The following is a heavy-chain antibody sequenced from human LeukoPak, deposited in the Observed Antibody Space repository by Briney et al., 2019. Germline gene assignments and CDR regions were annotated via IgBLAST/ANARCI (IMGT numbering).Heavy chain of an antibody. D-gene: IGHD5-18*01. J-gene: IGHJ4*02. CDR1: GFAFSSYW. Sequence: PGGSLRLSCAASGFAFSSYWMSWVRQAPGKGLEWVASIKQDGSEKYYVDSVKGRFTISRDYSKNTLYLQMNSLRGEDTAVYYCARVGRGYSFKVYYFDYWGQGTLVTVSS. CDR2: IKQDGSEK. V-gene: IGHV3-7*01. CDR3: ARVGRGYSFKVYYFDY.